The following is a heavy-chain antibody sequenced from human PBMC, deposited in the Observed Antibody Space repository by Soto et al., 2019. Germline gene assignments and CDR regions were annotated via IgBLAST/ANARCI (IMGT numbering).Heavy chain of an antibody. Sequence: GGSLRLSCAASGFPFSSYWMHWVRQAPGKGLVWVSRINGDGSSISYADSVKGRFTISRDNAKNTLYLQMNSLRAEDAAVYYCTRRGCSTTGCYFNWGRGTLVTVSS. D-gene: IGHD2-2*01. CDR3: TRRGCSTTGCYFN. V-gene: IGHV3-74*01. CDR1: GFPFSSYW. CDR2: INGDGSSI. J-gene: IGHJ4*02.